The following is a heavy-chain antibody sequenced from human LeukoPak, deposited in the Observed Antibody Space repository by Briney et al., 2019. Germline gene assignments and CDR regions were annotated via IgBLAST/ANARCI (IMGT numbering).Heavy chain of an antibody. CDR3: ARVDSSGWWGAFDI. CDR2: INWNGGST. CDR1: GFTFDDYA. J-gene: IGHJ3*02. V-gene: IGHV3-20*01. Sequence: GGSLRLSCAASGFTFDDYAMHWVRQVPGKGLEWVSGINWNGGSTGYADSVKGRFTISRDNAKNSLYLQMNSLRAEDTALYHCARVDSSGWWGAFDIWGQGTMVTVSS. D-gene: IGHD6-19*01.